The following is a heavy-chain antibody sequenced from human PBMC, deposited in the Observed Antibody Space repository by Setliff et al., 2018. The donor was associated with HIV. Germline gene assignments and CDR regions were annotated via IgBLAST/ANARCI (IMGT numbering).Heavy chain of an antibody. J-gene: IGHJ5*02. CDR2: MFHRGST. V-gene: IGHV4-39*01. D-gene: IGHD6-13*01. Sequence: PSETLSLTCSVTGGSLSRSSYYWGWIRQSPGKGLEWIGSMFHRGSTYYNPSLKSRVSISVDTSKNQFSLKLKYVTAADTAIYYCARGDHRIIAAAGSGWFDPWGQGTLVTVSS. CDR3: ARGDHRIIAAAGSGWFDP. CDR1: GGSLSRSSYY.